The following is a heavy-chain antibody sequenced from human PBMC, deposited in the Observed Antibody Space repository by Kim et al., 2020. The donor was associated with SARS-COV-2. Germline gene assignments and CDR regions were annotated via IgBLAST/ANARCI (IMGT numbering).Heavy chain of an antibody. V-gene: IGHV4-39*01. CDR1: CGSISSSSYY. J-gene: IGHJ4*02. Sequence: SETLSLTCTVSCGSISSSSYYWGWIRQPPGKGLEWIGSIYYSGSTYYNPSLKSRVTISVDTSKNQFSLKLSSVTAADTAVYYCARQPPGYYYDSSGYPADYWGQGTLVTVSS. D-gene: IGHD3-22*01. CDR2: IYYSGST. CDR3: ARQPPGYYYDSSGYPADY.